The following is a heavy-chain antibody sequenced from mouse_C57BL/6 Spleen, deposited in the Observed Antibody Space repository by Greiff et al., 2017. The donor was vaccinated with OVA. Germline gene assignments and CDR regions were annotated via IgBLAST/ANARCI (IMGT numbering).Heavy chain of an antibody. CDR2: IDPSDSYT. Sequence: VQLQQPGAELVMPGASVKLSCKASGYTFTSYWMHWVKQRPGQGLEWIGEIDPSDSYTNYNQKFKGKSTLTVDKSSSTAYMQLSSLTSEDSAVYYCARREHFDYWGQGTTLTVSS. CDR3: ARREHFDY. CDR1: GYTFTSYW. J-gene: IGHJ2*01. V-gene: IGHV1-69*01.